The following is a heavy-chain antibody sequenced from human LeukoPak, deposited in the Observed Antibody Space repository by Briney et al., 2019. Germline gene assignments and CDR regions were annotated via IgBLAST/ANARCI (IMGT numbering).Heavy chain of an antibody. V-gene: IGHV3-23*01. CDR1: GFTFSSYT. Sequence: GGSLRLSCAASGFTFSSYTMGWVRQAPGKGLEWVSAITASGGNTYYADSVKGRFTISRDNSKNTLYLQVNSLRAEDTAVYYCAKGNGYSYGRYYFDYWGQGTLVTVSS. CDR3: AKGNGYSYGRYYFDY. CDR2: ITASGGNT. D-gene: IGHD5-18*01. J-gene: IGHJ4*02.